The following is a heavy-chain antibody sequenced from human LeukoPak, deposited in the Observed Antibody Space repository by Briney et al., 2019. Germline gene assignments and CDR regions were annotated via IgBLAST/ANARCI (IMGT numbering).Heavy chain of an antibody. CDR1: NGSISPYY. J-gene: IGHJ4*02. V-gene: IGHV4-59*12. CDR2: ISYSGRT. D-gene: IGHD3-10*01. CDR3: ARESLWFGSH. Sequence: SETLSLTCTVSNGSISPYYWSWLRQSPGKGLEWIGYISYSGRTNYNPSLKSRVTISVDTSQNQFSLKLSSVTAADTAVYYCARESLWFGSHWGQGTLVTVSS.